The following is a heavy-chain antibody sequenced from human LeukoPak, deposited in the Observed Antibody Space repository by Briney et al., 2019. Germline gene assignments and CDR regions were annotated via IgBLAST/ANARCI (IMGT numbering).Heavy chain of an antibody. Sequence: GGSLRLSCAASGFTLSSNLMNWVRQAPGKGLEWVSSISSSSTYIYYADSMKGRFTISRDNAKNSLYLQMNSLRAEDTAVYYCARTPYNWNDGPGDYWGQGTLVTVSS. CDR1: GFTLSSNL. CDR2: ISSSSTYI. D-gene: IGHD1-20*01. V-gene: IGHV3-21*01. J-gene: IGHJ4*02. CDR3: ARTPYNWNDGPGDY.